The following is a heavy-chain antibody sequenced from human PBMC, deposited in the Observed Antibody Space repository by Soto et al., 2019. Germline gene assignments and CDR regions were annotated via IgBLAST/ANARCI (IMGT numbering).Heavy chain of an antibody. J-gene: IGHJ4*02. CDR3: VRDDTGLGMDY. D-gene: IGHD2-8*02. CDR1: GFTFSSYW. V-gene: IGHV3-74*01. CDR2: INSDGSHT. Sequence: EVQLVESGGGLVQPGGSLRLSCAASGFTFSSYWMHWIRQARGKGLVWVSHINSDGSHTTYADFVKGRFTISRDNAKNTLYLQMNSLRAEDTAVYYCVRDDTGLGMDYWGLGTLVTVSS.